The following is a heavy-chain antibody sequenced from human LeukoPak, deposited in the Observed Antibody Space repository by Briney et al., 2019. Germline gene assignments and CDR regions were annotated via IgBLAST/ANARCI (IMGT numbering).Heavy chain of an antibody. D-gene: IGHD6-19*01. J-gene: IGHJ4*02. V-gene: IGHV3-13*01. Sequence: GGSLRLSCAASGFTFRSYDMHWVRQATGKGLEWVSGIGTAGEIYYPGSVKGRFTISRENAKNSLYLQMNSLRAGDTAVYYCARGSTGWPYYLDYWGQGTLVTVSS. CDR3: ARGSTGWPYYLDY. CDR1: GFTFRSYD. CDR2: IGTAGEI.